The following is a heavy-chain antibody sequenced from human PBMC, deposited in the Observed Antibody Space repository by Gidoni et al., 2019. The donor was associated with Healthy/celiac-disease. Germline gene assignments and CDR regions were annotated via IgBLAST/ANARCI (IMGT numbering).Heavy chain of an antibody. V-gene: IGHV1-8*01. CDR3: AREPQHYGGVDY. D-gene: IGHD4-17*01. Sequence: QVQLVQSGAEVKKPGASVKVSCKASGYTFTSYDLNWVRQATGPGLEWMGWMNPNSGNTGYAQKFQGRVTMTRNTSISTAYMELSSLRSEDTAVYYCAREPQHYGGVDYWGQGTLVTVSS. J-gene: IGHJ4*02. CDR1: GYTFTSYD. CDR2: MNPNSGNT.